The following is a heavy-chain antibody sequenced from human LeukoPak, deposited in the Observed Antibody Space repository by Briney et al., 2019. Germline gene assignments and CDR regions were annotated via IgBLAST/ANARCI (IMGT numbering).Heavy chain of an antibody. J-gene: IGHJ3*02. CDR2: INPNSGGT. V-gene: IGHV1-2*06. D-gene: IGHD3-22*01. CDR1: GYTFTGYY. CDR3: ARDKWIYYDSGSDTFDI. Sequence: ASVKVSCKASGYTFTGYYMHWVRQAPGQGLEWMGRINPNSGGTNYAQKFQGRVTMTRDTSISTAYMELSRLRSDDTAVYYCARDKWIYYDSGSDTFDIWGQGTMVTVSS.